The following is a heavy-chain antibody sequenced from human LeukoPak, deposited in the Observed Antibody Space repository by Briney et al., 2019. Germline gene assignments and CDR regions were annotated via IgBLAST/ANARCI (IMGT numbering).Heavy chain of an antibody. D-gene: IGHD3-22*01. V-gene: IGHV3-11*05. J-gene: IGHJ4*02. CDR1: GFTFSDYY. CDR2: ISSSSIYT. Sequence: PGGSLRLSCATSGFTFSDYYMSCIRQAPGKGLEWVSYISSSSIYTNYADSVKGRFTISRGNAKNSLYLQMNSLRAEDTAVYYCARVYYDSSGYVPNYFDFWGQGTLVTVSS. CDR3: ARVYYDSSGYVPNYFDF.